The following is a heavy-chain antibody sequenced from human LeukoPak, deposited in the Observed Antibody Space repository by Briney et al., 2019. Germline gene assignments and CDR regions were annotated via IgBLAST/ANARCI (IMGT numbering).Heavy chain of an antibody. V-gene: IGHV3-48*02. CDR1: GFIFSSYD. J-gene: IGHJ6*02. CDR3: ARVGRGVYGMDV. Sequence: PGGSLRLSCSASGFIFSSYDMSWVRQAPGKGLEWVSYIINSGGTVYYTDSVQGRFTISRDNARNSLFLQMNSLRDEDTAVYYCARVGRGVYGMDVWGQGTTVTVSS. D-gene: IGHD3-10*01. CDR2: IINSGGTV.